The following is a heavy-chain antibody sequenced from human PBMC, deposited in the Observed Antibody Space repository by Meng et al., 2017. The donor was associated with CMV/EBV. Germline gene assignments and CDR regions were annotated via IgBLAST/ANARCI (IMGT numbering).Heavy chain of an antibody. CDR3: ARDACNSSTSCYYFDY. Sequence: GCISSGGYYWSWIRQHPGKGLEWIGYIYYSGSTYYNPSLKSRVTISVDTSKNQFSLKLSSVTAADTAVYYCARDACNSSTSCYYFDYWGQGTLVTVSS. J-gene: IGHJ4*02. D-gene: IGHD2-2*01. V-gene: IGHV4-31*02. CDR2: IYYSGST. CDR1: GCISSGGYY.